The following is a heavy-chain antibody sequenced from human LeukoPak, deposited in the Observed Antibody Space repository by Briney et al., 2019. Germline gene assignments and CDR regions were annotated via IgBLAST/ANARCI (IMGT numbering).Heavy chain of an antibody. V-gene: IGHV4-4*02. Sequence: SEPLSLTCTVSLDSTTSNFWSWVRQPPGKSLEWIGEIHRSGSPNYNPSLQSRVTISIDRSRNQIVLELSSVTAADTAVYYCAREILGGFNPGAYWGQGTLVTVSS. J-gene: IGHJ4*02. CDR3: AREILGGFNPGAY. D-gene: IGHD1-14*01. CDR1: LDSTTSNFW. CDR2: IHRSGSP.